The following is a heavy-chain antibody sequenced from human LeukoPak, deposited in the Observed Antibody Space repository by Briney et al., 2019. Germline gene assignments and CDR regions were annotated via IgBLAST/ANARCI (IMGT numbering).Heavy chain of an antibody. Sequence: ASVKVSCKASGYTFTSYDINWVLQAAGQGLEWMGWMNPNSGSTGYAQKFQGRGTITRNTSISTAYMELSGLRSEDTAVYYCARGRSTGYPSYFEYWGQGTLVTVSS. CDR3: ARGRSTGYPSYFEY. CDR2: MNPNSGST. CDR1: GYTFTSYD. D-gene: IGHD5-12*01. V-gene: IGHV1-8*03. J-gene: IGHJ4*02.